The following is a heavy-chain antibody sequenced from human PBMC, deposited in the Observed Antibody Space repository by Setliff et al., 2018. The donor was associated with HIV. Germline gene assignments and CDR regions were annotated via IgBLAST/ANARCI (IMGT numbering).Heavy chain of an antibody. CDR3: VRDDNYFDTTGYYPYFDY. CDR1: GYTFISFG. V-gene: IGHV1-18*01. D-gene: IGHD3-22*01. CDR2: IAGHNGDT. Sequence: WASVKVSCKTSGYTFISFGISWVRQAPGQGLEWMGWIAGHNGDTKYDQMLQGRVTVAADISTSTVYMELRSLRSDDTAMYYCVRDDNYFDTTGYYPYFDYWGQGTQVTVSS. J-gene: IGHJ4*02.